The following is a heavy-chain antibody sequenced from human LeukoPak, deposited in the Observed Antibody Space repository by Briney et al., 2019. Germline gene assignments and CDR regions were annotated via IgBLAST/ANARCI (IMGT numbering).Heavy chain of an antibody. V-gene: IGHV3-11*01. J-gene: IGHJ6*02. CDR2: ISSSGSTI. Sequence: GGSLRLSCAASGFTFSDYYMSWIRQAPGKGLEWVSYISSSGSTIYYADSVKGRFTISRDNAKNSLYLQMNSLRAEDTAVYYCARPYTVTNDHMHYGMDVWGQGTTVTVSS. CDR3: ARPYTVTNDHMHYGMDV. D-gene: IGHD4-17*01. CDR1: GFTFSDYY.